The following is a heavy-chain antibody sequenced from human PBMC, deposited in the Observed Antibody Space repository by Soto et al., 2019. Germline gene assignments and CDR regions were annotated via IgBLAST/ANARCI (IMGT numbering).Heavy chain of an antibody. D-gene: IGHD2-15*01. CDR1: GFSFRTYR. J-gene: IGHJ4*02. CDR2: ISNDGSNK. CDR3: AREGRDGSSYYFDY. V-gene: IGHV3-30*03. Sequence: PGGYLQLSFAAFGFSFRTYRMHLAPKVPGRGRGCVEFISNDGSNKYYADSVKGRFTISRDNSKNTLYLQMNSLRAEDTAVYYCAREGRDGSSYYFDYWGQGT.